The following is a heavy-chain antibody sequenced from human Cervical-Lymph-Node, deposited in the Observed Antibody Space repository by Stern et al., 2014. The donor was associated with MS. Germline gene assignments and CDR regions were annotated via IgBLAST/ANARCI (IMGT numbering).Heavy chain of an antibody. CDR2: IYPGDSET. V-gene: IGHV5-51*01. CDR3: ARQTTAWASDV. Sequence: EVQLEESGAELIRPGESLKISCKGAGFKFSIYWIAWVRQMPGKGLEWMGIIYPGDSETRYSPSFQGQVTMSADKSTSTAYLPWSTLNASDTAMYFCARQTTAWASDVWGQGTLVTVSS. D-gene: IGHD1-14*01. J-gene: IGHJ4*02. CDR1: GFKFSIYW.